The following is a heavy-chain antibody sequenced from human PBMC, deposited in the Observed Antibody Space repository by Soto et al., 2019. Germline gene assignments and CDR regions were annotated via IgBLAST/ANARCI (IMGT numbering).Heavy chain of an antibody. J-gene: IGHJ6*02. Sequence: GSLRLSCAASGFTFDDYAMHWVRQAPGKGLEWVSLISWDGGSTYYADSVKGRFTISRDNSKNSLYLQMNSLRAEDTALYYCAKDISCSSTSCYYYYYYYGMDVWGQGTTVTVSS. CDR2: ISWDGGST. CDR1: GFTFDDYA. CDR3: AKDISCSSTSCYYYYYYYGMDV. D-gene: IGHD2-2*01. V-gene: IGHV3-43D*04.